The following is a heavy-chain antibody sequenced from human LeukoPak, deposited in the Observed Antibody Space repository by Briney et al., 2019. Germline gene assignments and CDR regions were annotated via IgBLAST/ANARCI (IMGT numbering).Heavy chain of an antibody. CDR2: ISSSSSYI. V-gene: IGHV3-21*01. J-gene: IGHJ4*02. CDR3: ARDRAAAGIFDY. D-gene: IGHD6-13*01. Sequence: GGSLRLSCAASGFTFSSYSMNWVRQAPGKGLEWVSSISSSSSYIYYADSVKGRVTISRDNAKNSLYLQMSSLRAEDTAVYYCARDRAAAGIFDYWGQGTLVTVSS. CDR1: GFTFSSYS.